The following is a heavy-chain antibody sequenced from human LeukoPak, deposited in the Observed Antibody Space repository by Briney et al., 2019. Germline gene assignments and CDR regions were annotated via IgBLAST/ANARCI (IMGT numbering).Heavy chain of an antibody. Sequence: GGSLRLSCAASGFTFSSYGMHWVRQAPGKGLEWVAVISYDGSNKYYADSVKGRFTISRDNSKNTLYLQMNSLRAEDTAVYYCARGDYYDSSGYFYPYYYYGMDVWGQGTTVTVSS. D-gene: IGHD3-22*01. V-gene: IGHV3-30*03. CDR1: GFTFSSYG. CDR3: ARGDYYDSSGYFYPYYYYGMDV. J-gene: IGHJ6*02. CDR2: ISYDGSNK.